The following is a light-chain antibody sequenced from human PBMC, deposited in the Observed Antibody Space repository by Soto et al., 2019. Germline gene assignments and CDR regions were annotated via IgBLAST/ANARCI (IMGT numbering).Light chain of an antibody. V-gene: IGKV1-5*03. CDR2: KAS. Sequence: DIQMTQSRSTLSASVGDRVTITCRASQSISSWLAWYQQKPGKAPKLLIYKASTLKSGVPSRFSGSGSGTEFTLTISSLQPDDFATYYCQQANSFLPLTFGGGTKVDI. CDR3: QQANSFLPLT. CDR1: QSISSW. J-gene: IGKJ4*01.